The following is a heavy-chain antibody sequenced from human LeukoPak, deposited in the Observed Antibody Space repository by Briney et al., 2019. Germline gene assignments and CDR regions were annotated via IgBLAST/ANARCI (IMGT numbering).Heavy chain of an antibody. CDR2: IYYSGST. V-gene: IGHV4-59*01. CDR3: ARDSYSSGWYIIDY. CDR1: GGSISSYY. J-gene: IGHJ4*02. D-gene: IGHD6-19*01. Sequence: SETLSLTCTVSGGSISSYYWSWIRQPPGKGLEWIGYIYYSGSTNYNPSLKSRVTISVDTPKNQFSLKLSSVTAADTAVYYCARDSYSSGWYIIDYWGQGTLVTVSS.